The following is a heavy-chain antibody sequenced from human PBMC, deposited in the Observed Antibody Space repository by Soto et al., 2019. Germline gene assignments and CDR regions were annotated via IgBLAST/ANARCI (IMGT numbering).Heavy chain of an antibody. J-gene: IGHJ6*02. CDR3: ARDQVQMQYYGHTLDV. Sequence: QVQLVESGGGVVQPGRSLRLSCVVSGFTFSNYGMHWVRQAPGKGLEWVADIWYDGSNQRYADSVEGRFTISRDNSKNTLYLQMNGLNVEDTAVYYCARDQVQMQYYGHTLDVWGQGTTVTVSS. CDR2: IWYDGSNQ. D-gene: IGHD1-1*01. CDR1: GFTFSNYG. V-gene: IGHV3-33*01.